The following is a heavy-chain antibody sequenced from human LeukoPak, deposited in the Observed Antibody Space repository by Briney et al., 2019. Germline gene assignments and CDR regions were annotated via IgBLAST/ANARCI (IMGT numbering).Heavy chain of an antibody. D-gene: IGHD3-10*01. V-gene: IGHV3-23*01. CDR2: ISGSGGST. CDR3: ATSKDYYGSGSYYY. J-gene: IGHJ4*02. CDR1: GFTFSSYA. Sequence: PGGSLRLSCAASGFTFSSYAMSWVRQAPGKGLEWVSAISGSGGSTYYADSVKGRFTISRDNSKNTLYLQMNSLRAEDTAVYYCATSKDYYGSGSYYYWGQGTLVTVSS.